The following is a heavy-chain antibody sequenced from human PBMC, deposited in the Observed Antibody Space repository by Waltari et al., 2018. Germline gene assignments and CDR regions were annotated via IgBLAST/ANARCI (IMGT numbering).Heavy chain of an antibody. CDR3: ARGLGVTIFGVVIIPYYGMDV. CDR1: GYTFTSYD. Sequence: QVQLVQSGAEVKKPGASVKVSCKASGYTFTSYDINWVRQATGQGLEWRGRRNPKRGKKGYAQKFQGRVTMTRNTSISTAYMELSSLRSEDTAVYYCARGLGVTIFGVVIIPYYGMDVWGQGTTVTVSS. J-gene: IGHJ6*02. V-gene: IGHV1-8*01. D-gene: IGHD3-3*01. CDR2: RNPKRGKK.